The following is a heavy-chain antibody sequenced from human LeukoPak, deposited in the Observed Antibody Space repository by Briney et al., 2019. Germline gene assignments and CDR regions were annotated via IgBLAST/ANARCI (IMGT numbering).Heavy chain of an antibody. CDR1: GFTFSSYS. Sequence: PGGSLRLSCAASGFTFSSYSMSWVREAPGKGLEWVSYISSSSSTIYYADSVKGRFTISRDNAKNSLYLQMNSLRAEDTAVYYCARDSAGPIDYWGQGTLVTVSS. J-gene: IGHJ4*02. V-gene: IGHV3-48*04. CDR2: ISSSSSTI. CDR3: ARDSAGPIDY.